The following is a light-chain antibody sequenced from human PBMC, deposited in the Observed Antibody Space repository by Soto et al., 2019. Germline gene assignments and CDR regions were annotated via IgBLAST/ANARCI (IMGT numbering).Light chain of an antibody. J-gene: IGKJ5*01. V-gene: IGKV3-20*01. CDR3: QQYGSSLIT. CDR1: QSVSSSY. Sequence: EIVMTPSPATLSVSPGEGATLSCRASQSVSSSYLAWYQQKPGQAPRLLIYGASSRATGIPDRFSGSGSGTDFTLTISRLEPEDFAVYYCQQYGSSLITFGQGTRLEI. CDR2: GAS.